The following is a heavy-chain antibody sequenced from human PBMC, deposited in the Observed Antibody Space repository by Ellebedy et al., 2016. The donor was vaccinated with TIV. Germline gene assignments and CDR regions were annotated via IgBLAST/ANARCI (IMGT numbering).Heavy chain of an antibody. D-gene: IGHD3-10*01. J-gene: IGHJ4*02. CDR2: IYYSGGT. CDR3: ARGGIHGSGSYYDY. V-gene: IGHV4-59*01. CDR1: GGSISSDY. Sequence: SETLSLTCTVTGGSISSDYWSWIRQPPGKGLEWIGYIYYSGGTKYNPSLESRVTISVDTSKNQFSVKLSSVIAADTAVYYCARGGIHGSGSYYDYWGQGTLVTVSS.